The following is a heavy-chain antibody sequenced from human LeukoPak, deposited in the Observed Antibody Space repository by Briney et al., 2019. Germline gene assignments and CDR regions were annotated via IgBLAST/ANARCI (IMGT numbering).Heavy chain of an antibody. CDR1: GGTFSSYA. D-gene: IGHD6-13*01. CDR3: ASPPVSQAAAITPGYFYYYMDV. CDR2: IIPIFGTA. V-gene: IGHV1-69*06. Sequence: GASVKVSCKASGGTFSSYAISWVRQAPGQGLEWMGGIIPIFGTANYAQKFQSRVTITADKSSTTVYMELSSLRSEDTAVYYCASPPVSQAAAITPGYFYYYMDVWGKGTTVTVSS. J-gene: IGHJ6*03.